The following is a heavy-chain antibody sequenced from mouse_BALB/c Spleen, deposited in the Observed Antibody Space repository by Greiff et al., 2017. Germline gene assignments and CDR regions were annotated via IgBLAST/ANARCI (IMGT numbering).Heavy chain of an antibody. CDR2: ISSGGSYT. CDR3: TRDRDGNYEAYAMDY. Sequence: EVQRVESGGGLVKPGGSLKLSCAASGFTFSSYTMSWVRQTPEKRLEWVATISSGGSYTYYPDSVKGRFTISRDNAKNTLYLQMSSLKSEDTAMYYCTRDRDGNYEAYAMDYWGQGTSVTVSS. J-gene: IGHJ4*01. CDR1: GFTFSSYT. V-gene: IGHV5-6-4*01. D-gene: IGHD2-1*01.